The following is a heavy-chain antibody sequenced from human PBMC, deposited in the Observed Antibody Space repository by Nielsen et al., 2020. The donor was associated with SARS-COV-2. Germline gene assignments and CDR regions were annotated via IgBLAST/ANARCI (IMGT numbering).Heavy chain of an antibody. CDR1: GGSVSSGSHY. CDR3: VRIDMATIPVDY. CDR2: IFYRGNT. D-gene: IGHD5-24*01. J-gene: IGHJ4*02. Sequence: SETLSLTCIVSGGSVSSGSHYWSWIRQPPGKGLEWIGYIFYRGNTNYNPSLKSRVTISVDTSKNQFSLKVNSVTAADTAVYYCVRIDMATIPVDYWGRGTLVTVSS. V-gene: IGHV4-61*01.